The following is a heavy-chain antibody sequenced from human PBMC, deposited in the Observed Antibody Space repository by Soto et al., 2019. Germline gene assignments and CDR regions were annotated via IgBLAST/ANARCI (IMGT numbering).Heavy chain of an antibody. D-gene: IGHD2-21*01. J-gene: IGHJ3*02. V-gene: IGHV4-31*03. CDR2: IYYSGTT. CDR3: ARASSVNARDAFDI. Sequence: QVQLQESGPGLVKPSQTLSLTCPVSGGSISSGGYYWRWIRQHPGKGLEWIGYIYYSGTTYYNPSLKSRASIAVDTSRNQCSLNLSSVTAADTAMYYCARASSVNARDAFDIWGQGTMVTVSS. CDR1: GGSISSGGYY.